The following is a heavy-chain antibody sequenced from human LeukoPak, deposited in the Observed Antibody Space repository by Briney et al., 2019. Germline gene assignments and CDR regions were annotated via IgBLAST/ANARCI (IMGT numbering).Heavy chain of an antibody. CDR3: ARHRSSSYYYYYMDV. CDR2: IYTSGST. J-gene: IGHJ6*03. Sequence: SETLSLTCTVSGGSISSYYWNWIRQPAGKGLEWIGRIYTSGSTDYNPSLKSRVTMSVDTSKNQFSLKLNSVTAADTAVYYCARHRSSSYYYYYMDVWGKGTTVTVSS. CDR1: GGSISSYY. V-gene: IGHV4-4*07.